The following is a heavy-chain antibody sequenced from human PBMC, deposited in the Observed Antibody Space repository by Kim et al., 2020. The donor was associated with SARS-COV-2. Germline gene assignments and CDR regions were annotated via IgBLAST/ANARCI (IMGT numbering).Heavy chain of an antibody. J-gene: IGHJ4*02. D-gene: IGHD6-13*01. CDR3: ARDPSYSSSWYN. V-gene: IGHV3-21*01. CDR2: I. Sequence: IYYADSGKGRVTIARDNAKISRYLQMNSLRAEDTAVYYCARDPSYSSSWYNGGQGTLVTVSS.